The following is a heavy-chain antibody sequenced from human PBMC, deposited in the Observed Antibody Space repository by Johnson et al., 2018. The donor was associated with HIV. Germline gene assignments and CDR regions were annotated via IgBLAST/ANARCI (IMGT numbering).Heavy chain of an antibody. CDR3: ARDLWDAYNLPPGAFDI. V-gene: IGHV3-30*04. CDR2: ISYDGSNK. D-gene: IGHD5-24*01. CDR1: GFTFSSYA. Sequence: QMLLVESGGGVVQPGGSLRLSCAASGFTFSSYAMHWVRQAPGKGLEWVAVISYDGSNKYYADSVKGRFTISRDNSKNTLYLQMNSLRAEDTAVYYCARDLWDAYNLPPGAFDIWGQGTMVTVSS. J-gene: IGHJ3*02.